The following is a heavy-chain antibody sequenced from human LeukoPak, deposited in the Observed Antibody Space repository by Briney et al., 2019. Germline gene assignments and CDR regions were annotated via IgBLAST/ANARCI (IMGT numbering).Heavy chain of an antibody. V-gene: IGHV3-53*01. D-gene: IGHD3-10*01. Sequence: GGSLRLSCAASGFTFSNAWMSWVRQAPGKGLEWVSVIYGGGSTYYAESVKGRFTISRDTSKNTLNLLMNSLRAEDTAVYYCATWPGTWYGEDSWGQGTLVTVSS. CDR3: ATWPGTWYGEDS. CDR1: GFTFSNAW. J-gene: IGHJ5*01. CDR2: IYGGGST.